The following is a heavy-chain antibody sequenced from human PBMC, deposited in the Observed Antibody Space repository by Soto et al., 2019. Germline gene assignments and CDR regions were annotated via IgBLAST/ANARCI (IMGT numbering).Heavy chain of an antibody. CDR3: AREADSSSWDYYMDV. Sequence: GGSLRLSCVASGFTFSAYNMIWVRQASGKGLELISYIAGGDSFVYYADSVKGRFTISRDNAKNSLYLQMNSLRAEDTAVYYCAREADSSSWDYYMDVWGKGTTVTVSS. D-gene: IGHD6-13*01. V-gene: IGHV3-21*05. CDR2: IAGGDSFV. J-gene: IGHJ6*03. CDR1: GFTFSAYN.